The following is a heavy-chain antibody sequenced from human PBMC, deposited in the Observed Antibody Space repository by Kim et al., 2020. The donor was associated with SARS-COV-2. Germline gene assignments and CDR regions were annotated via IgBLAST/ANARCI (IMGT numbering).Heavy chain of an antibody. CDR1: GGSISSYY. V-gene: IGHV4-59*01. Sequence: SETLSLTCTVSGGSISSYYWSWIRQPPGKGLEWIGYIYYSGSTNYNSSLKSRVTISVDTSKNQFSLKLSSVTAADTAVYYCARGDRVAARRFDYWGQGTLVTVSS. D-gene: IGHD6-6*01. CDR2: IYYSGST. CDR3: ARGDRVAARRFDY. J-gene: IGHJ4*02.